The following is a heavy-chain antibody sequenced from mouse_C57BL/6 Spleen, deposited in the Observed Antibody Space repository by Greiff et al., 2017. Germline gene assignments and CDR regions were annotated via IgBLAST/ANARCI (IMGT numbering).Heavy chain of an antibody. CDR2: IDPSDSYT. V-gene: IGHV1-59*01. Sequence: QVQLKQPGAELVRPGTSVKLSCKASGYTFTSYWMHWVKQRPGQGLEWIGVIDPSDSYTNYNQKFKGKATLTVDTSSSTAYMQLSSLTSEDSAVYYCARAGYDGAWFAYWGQGTLVTGSA. D-gene: IGHD2-2*01. J-gene: IGHJ3*01. CDR1: GYTFTSYW. CDR3: ARAGYDGAWFAY.